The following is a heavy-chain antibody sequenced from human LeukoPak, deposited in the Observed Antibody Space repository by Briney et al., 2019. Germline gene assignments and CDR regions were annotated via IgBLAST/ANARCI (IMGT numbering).Heavy chain of an antibody. Sequence: GGSLRLSCAASGFTFSSYGMHWVRQAPGKGLEWVAVISYDGSNKYYADSVKGRFTISRDNSKNTLYLQMNSLRAEDTAVYYCAKDVVPKSRPHYYYYGMDVWGKGTTVTVSS. J-gene: IGHJ6*04. CDR2: ISYDGSNK. D-gene: IGHD2-21*01. CDR3: AKDVVPKSRPHYYYYGMDV. CDR1: GFTFSSYG. V-gene: IGHV3-30*18.